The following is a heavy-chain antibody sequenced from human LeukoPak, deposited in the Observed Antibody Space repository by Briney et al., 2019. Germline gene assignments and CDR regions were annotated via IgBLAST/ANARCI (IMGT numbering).Heavy chain of an antibody. CDR2: ISWNSGSI. V-gene: IGHV3-9*01. CDR3: AKGGAAGYYYYYYVDV. D-gene: IGHD1-14*01. CDR1: GFTFDDYA. Sequence: GRSLRLSCAASGFTFDDYAMHWVRQAPGKGLEWVSGISWNSGSIGYADSVKGRFTISRDNAKNSLYLQMNSLRAEDTALYYCAKGGAAGYYYYYYVDVWGKGTTVTVSS. J-gene: IGHJ6*03.